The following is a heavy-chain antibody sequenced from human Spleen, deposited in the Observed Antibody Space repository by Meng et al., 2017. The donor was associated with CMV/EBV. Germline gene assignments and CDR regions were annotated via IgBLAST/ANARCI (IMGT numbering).Heavy chain of an antibody. Sequence: GGSLSLTCAASGFTFSSYWMNWVRQAPGKGLEWVATINQDGSETYYMDSVKGRFTISRDNAKSSLYLHMNSLRAEDTAVYFCARALRIIMVRGVTGMDVWGQGTTVTVS. CDR1: GFTFSSYW. D-gene: IGHD3-10*01. CDR2: INQDGSET. CDR3: ARALRIIMVRGVTGMDV. V-gene: IGHV3-7*04. J-gene: IGHJ6*02.